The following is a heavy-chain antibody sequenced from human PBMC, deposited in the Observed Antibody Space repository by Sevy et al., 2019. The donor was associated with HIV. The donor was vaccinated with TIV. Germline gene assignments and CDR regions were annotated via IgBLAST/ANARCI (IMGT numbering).Heavy chain of an antibody. CDR1: GYIFTSYG. Sequence: ASVKVSCKASGYIFTSYGISWVRQAPRQGLEWMGWINGHNGNTNYVQNLQGRVTMTTDTSTNTAYMELRSLSSDDTAVYYCVRDGYDGSGYQRGLFDFWGQGTLVTVSS. V-gene: IGHV1-18*01. CDR3: VRDGYDGSGYQRGLFDF. D-gene: IGHD3-22*01. J-gene: IGHJ4*02. CDR2: INGHNGNT.